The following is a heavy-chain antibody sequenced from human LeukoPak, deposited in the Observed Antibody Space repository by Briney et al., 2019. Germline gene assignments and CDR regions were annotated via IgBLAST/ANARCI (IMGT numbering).Heavy chain of an antibody. D-gene: IGHD4-11*01. Sequence: PGGSLRLSCAASGFTFSSCAMHWVRQAPGKGLEWVAVILYDGSNKYYADSVKGRFTISRDNAKNSLYLQMNSLRAEDTAVYYCAKDSFPLETTVTTYDAFDIWGQGTMVTVSS. J-gene: IGHJ3*02. CDR1: GFTFSSCA. CDR2: ILYDGSNK. CDR3: AKDSFPLETTVTTYDAFDI. V-gene: IGHV3-30*04.